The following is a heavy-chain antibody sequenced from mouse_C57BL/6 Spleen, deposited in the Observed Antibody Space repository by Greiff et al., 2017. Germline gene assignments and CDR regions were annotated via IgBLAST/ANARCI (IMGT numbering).Heavy chain of an antibody. CDR2: IYPRSGNT. J-gene: IGHJ2*01. CDR3: ARGDYSPDY. CDR1: GYTFTSYG. D-gene: IGHD2-12*01. V-gene: IGHV1-81*01. Sequence: VKLMESGAELARPGASVKLSCKASGYTFTSYGISWVKQRTGQGLEWIGVIYPRSGNTYYNEKFKGKATLTADKSSSTAYMELRSLTSEDSAVYVCARGDYSPDYWGQGTTLTVSS.